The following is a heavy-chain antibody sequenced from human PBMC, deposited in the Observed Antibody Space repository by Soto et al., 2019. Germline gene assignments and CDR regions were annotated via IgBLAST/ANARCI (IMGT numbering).Heavy chain of an antibody. J-gene: IGHJ4*02. D-gene: IGHD6-19*01. CDR2: ISAYNGKT. CDR3: ARDVVAVAGKDNYFDY. Sequence: ASVKVSCKASGYTFTSYGISWVRQAPGQGLEWMGWISAYNGKTNNAQKHQGRDTMTTDTSTCTAYMELRCLRSDDTALYYCARDVVAVAGKDNYFDYWGQGTLVTVSS. CDR1: GYTFTSYG. V-gene: IGHV1-18*01.